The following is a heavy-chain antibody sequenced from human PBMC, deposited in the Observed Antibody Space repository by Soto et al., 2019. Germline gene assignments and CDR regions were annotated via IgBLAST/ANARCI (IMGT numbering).Heavy chain of an antibody. CDR2: ISASGGTT. Sequence: PGGSLRLSCAASGFTFSNYDMSWVRQAPGKGLEWFSSISASGGTTYYADSVKGQFTISRDNAKNTLYLQMNSLRAEDTAVYYCARDYYDSSGYGSPDYWGQGTLVTAPQ. D-gene: IGHD3-22*01. CDR3: ARDYYDSSGYGSPDY. CDR1: GFTFSNYD. J-gene: IGHJ4*02. V-gene: IGHV3-23*01.